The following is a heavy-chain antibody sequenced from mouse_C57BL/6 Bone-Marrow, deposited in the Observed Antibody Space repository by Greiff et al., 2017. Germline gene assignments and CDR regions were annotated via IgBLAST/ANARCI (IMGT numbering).Heavy chain of an antibody. CDR1: GYTFTSYW. V-gene: IGHV1-59*01. Sequence: VQLQQPGAELVRPGTSVKLSCKASGYTFTSYWMHWVKQRPGQGLEWIGVIDPSDSYTNYNQKFKGKATLTVDTSSSTAYMQLSSLTSEDSAVYYCARRAVYDGNWYFDVWGTGTTVTVSS. CDR3: ARRAVYDGNWYFDV. D-gene: IGHD2-3*01. CDR2: IDPSDSYT. J-gene: IGHJ1*03.